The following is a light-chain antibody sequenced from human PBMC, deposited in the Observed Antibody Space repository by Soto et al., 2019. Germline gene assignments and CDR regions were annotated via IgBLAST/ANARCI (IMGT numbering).Light chain of an antibody. V-gene: IGKV3-15*01. CDR1: QSASNN. CDR2: VAA. CDR3: QQYNKWPLT. J-gene: IGKJ1*01. Sequence: EIVMTQSPATLSVSPGERATLSCRASQSASNNLAWYQQKPGQAPRLLIYVAATRATGIPARFSGSGSGTEFTLTISNLQSEDFAVYYCQQYNKWPLTFGQGTKVEI.